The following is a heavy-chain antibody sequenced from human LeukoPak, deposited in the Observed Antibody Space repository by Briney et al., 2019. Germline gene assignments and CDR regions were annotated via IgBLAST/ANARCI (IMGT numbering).Heavy chain of an antibody. CDR2: ISSSSSTI. CDR1: GFTFSSYS. CDR3: ASGYSSGWYLWGFDY. D-gene: IGHD6-19*01. V-gene: IGHV3-48*01. Sequence: RAGGSLRLSCAASGFTFSSYSMNWVRQAPGKGLEWVSYISSSSSTIYYADSVKGRFTISRDNAKNSLYLQMNSLRAEDTAVYYCASGYSSGWYLWGFDYWGQGTLVTVSS. J-gene: IGHJ4*02.